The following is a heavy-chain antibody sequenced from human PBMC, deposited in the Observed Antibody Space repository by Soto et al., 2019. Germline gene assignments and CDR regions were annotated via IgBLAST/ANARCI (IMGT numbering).Heavy chain of an antibody. CDR2: ISWNSGNI. CDR3: VSSKGGYSYGTPFDY. V-gene: IGHV3-9*01. D-gene: IGHD5-18*01. CDR1: GFTFDDYA. Sequence: EVQLEESGGALVQPGRSLSLSCAASGFTFDDYAMHWVRQVLGKGLEWVSSISWNSGNIGYADSVKGRFTSSRDNVKISLYQQMNSLRPVDTGLYYCVSSKGGYSYGTPFDYWGQGTLVTVSS. J-gene: IGHJ4*02.